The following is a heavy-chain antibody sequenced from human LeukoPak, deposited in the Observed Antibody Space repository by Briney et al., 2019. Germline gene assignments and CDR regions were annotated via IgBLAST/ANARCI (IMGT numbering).Heavy chain of an antibody. J-gene: IGHJ6*02. D-gene: IGHD3-10*01. CDR2: ISGSGGSA. Sequence: GGSLRLSCAASGFTFSSYAMSWVRQAPGKGPEWVSAISGSGGSAYYADSVKGRFTISRDNSKNTLYLQMNSLRAEDTAVYYCAKSYGSGSCNGMDVWGQGTTVTVSS. CDR1: GFTFSSYA. CDR3: AKSYGSGSCNGMDV. V-gene: IGHV3-23*01.